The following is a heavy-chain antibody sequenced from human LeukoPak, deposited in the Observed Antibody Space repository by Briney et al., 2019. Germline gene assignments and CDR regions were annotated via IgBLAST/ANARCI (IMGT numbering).Heavy chain of an antibody. D-gene: IGHD3-22*01. CDR1: GGSFSRYA. CDR3: ARGSGETGGYYYVY. V-gene: IGHV1-69*13. CDR2: IIPIFGTA. J-gene: IGHJ4*02. Sequence: SVNVSCKASGGSFSRYAISWVRQAPGQGLEWMGGIIPIFGTANYAQKFQGRVTITADESTRTAYMELRTLRSEDTAIYYCARGSGETGGYYYVYWGRGTPVTVSS.